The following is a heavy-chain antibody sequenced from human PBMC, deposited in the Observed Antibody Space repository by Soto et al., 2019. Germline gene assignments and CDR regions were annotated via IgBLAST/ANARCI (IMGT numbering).Heavy chain of an antibody. CDR2: INHSGST. D-gene: IGHD3-10*01. Sequence: QVQLQQWGAGLLKPSETLSLTCAVYGGSFSDSYWNWIRQPPGKGLEWIGEINHSGSTNYNPSLKSRVTISVDTSKNQVSLKLTSVTGADTAVYYCASRGVASGSPTRFDPWGQGTLVTVSS. CDR1: GGSFSDSY. V-gene: IGHV4-34*01. CDR3: ASRGVASGSPTRFDP. J-gene: IGHJ5*02.